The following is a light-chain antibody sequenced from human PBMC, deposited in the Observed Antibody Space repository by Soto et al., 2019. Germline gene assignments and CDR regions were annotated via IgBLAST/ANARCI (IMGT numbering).Light chain of an antibody. V-gene: IGKV1-5*01. CDR2: DAS. J-gene: IGKJ1*01. CDR3: QQYDKYST. Sequence: IQTTQSPSTLSASVGDTVTITCRASQTISVSLAWYRQKPGKASNLLIYDASTLQEGVPSRFSGSGSGTEFTLTVTRLQPDDFATYFCQQYDKYSTFGHGTKVDVK. CDR1: QTISVS.